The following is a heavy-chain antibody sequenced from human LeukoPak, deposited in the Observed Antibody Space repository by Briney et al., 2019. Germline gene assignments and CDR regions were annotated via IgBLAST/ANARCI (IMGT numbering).Heavy chain of an antibody. Sequence: SETLSLTCTVSGGSISSYYWSWIRQPPGKGLEWVGYICYSGSTNYNPSLKSRVTISVDTSKNQFSLKLSSVTAADTAVYYCAREVGYFGSSFDYWGQGTLVTVSS. CDR2: ICYSGST. J-gene: IGHJ4*02. CDR3: AREVGYFGSSFDY. D-gene: IGHD6-6*01. CDR1: GGSISSYY. V-gene: IGHV4-59*01.